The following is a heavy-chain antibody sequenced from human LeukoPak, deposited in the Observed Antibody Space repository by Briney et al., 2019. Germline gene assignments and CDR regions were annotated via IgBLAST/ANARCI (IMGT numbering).Heavy chain of an antibody. D-gene: IGHD2-15*01. J-gene: IGHJ4*02. CDR3: TQLLLRGPTA. V-gene: IGHV3-7*01. CDR1: RFTFSNYW. Sequence: GGSLRLSCGASRFTFSNYWMTWVRQAPGKGLEWVANIKQDGSKKSYVDSVKGRFTISRDNARNSLYLRMSSLRAEDTAVYYCTQLLLRGPTAWGQGTLVTVSS. CDR2: IKQDGSKK.